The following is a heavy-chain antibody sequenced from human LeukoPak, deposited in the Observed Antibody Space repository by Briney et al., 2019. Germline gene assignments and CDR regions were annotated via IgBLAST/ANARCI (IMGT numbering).Heavy chain of an antibody. CDR1: GFTFSSYG. V-gene: IGHV3-30*19. CDR2: ISYDGSNK. J-gene: IGHJ6*03. Sequence: PGGSLRLSCAASGFTFSSYGMHWVRQAPGKGLEWVAVISYDGSNKYYADSVKGRFTISRDNSKNMLYLQMNSLRAEDTAVYYCARSFYGFGYYYYYMDVWGKGTTVTISS. D-gene: IGHD2/OR15-2a*01. CDR3: ARSFYGFGYYYYYMDV.